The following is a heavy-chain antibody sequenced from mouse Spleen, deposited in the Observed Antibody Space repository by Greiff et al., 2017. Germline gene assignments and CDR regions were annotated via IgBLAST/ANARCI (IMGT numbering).Heavy chain of an antibody. V-gene: IGHV1-66*01. CDR3: ARSNGGDAMDY. CDR2: IYPGSGNT. Sequence: QVQLQQSGPELVKPGASVKISCKASGYSFTSYYIHWVKQRPGQGLEWIGWIYPGSGNTKYNEKFKGKATLTADTSSSTAYMQLSSLTSEDSAVYYCARSNGGDAMDYWGQGTSVTVSS. CDR1: GYSFTSYY. J-gene: IGHJ4*01. D-gene: IGHD4-1*01.